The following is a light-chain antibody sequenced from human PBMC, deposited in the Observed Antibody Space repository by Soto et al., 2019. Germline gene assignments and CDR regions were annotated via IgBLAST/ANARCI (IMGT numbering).Light chain of an antibody. Sequence: DIQLTHSPSSLSASVCDRVTITCRASQSIRSHLNWYQQKPGRAPKVLISDASTLESGVPSRFSGSGSGTEFTLTIRSLQPEDFATYYCLQHDTYPWTFGQGTKVDIK. V-gene: IGKV1-17*01. CDR2: DAS. CDR3: LQHDTYPWT. CDR1: QSIRSH. J-gene: IGKJ1*01.